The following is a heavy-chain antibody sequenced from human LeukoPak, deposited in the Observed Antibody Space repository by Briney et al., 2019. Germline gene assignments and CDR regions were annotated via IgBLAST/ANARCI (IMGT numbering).Heavy chain of an antibody. V-gene: IGHV3-23*01. CDR3: VKGGWADY. Sequence: GGSLRLSCAASGFTFSTSAMTWVRQAPGKGLEWVSFISPGADRIYYADSVKGRFTVSRDNSKKTLFLQMNSLRAGDTAVYYCVKGGWADYWGPGTLVTVSS. CDR1: GFTFSTSA. J-gene: IGHJ4*02. CDR2: ISPGADRI. D-gene: IGHD3-16*01.